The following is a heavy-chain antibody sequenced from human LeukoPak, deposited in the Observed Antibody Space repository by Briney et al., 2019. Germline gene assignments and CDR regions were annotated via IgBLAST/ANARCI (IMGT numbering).Heavy chain of an antibody. CDR1: GFTFSSYA. CDR2: MYYRGST. J-gene: IGHJ4*02. V-gene: IGHV4-38-2*01. D-gene: IGHD1-26*01. CDR3: ATTTIRLGY. Sequence: GSLRLSCAASGFTFSSYAMSWVRQPPGKGLEWIGSMYYRGSTYHNPSLKSRVTISVDTSKNQFSLKLSSVTAADTAVYYCATTTIRLGYWGQGTLVTVSS.